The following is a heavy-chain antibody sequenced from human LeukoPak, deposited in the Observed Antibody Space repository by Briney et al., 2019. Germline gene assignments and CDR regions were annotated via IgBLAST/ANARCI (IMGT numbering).Heavy chain of an antibody. D-gene: IGHD6-19*01. J-gene: IGHJ4*02. CDR3: AKLTTEAVAGS. CDR1: GFTFSTYV. V-gene: IGHV3-23*01. Sequence: GGSLRLSCAAAGFTFSTYVMSWVRQAPGKGLEWVSSISGGGGATYYADSVKGRFTISRDNSKNTLYLQMNSLRAEDTAVYYCAKLTTEAVAGSWGQGTLVTVSS. CDR2: ISGGGGAT.